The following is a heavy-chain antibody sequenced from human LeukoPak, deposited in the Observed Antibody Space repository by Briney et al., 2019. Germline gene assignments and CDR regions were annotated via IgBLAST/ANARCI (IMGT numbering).Heavy chain of an antibody. CDR3: ATVRGGFGESRFDY. V-gene: IGHV4-39*07. J-gene: IGHJ4*02. Sequence: SETLSLTCTVSGGSISSSSFYWGWIRQPPGKGLEWIGSIYYSGITYYNPSLKSRVTISLDTSKNQFSLKLSSVTAADTAIYYCATVRGGFGESRFDYWGQGTLVTVSS. D-gene: IGHD3-10*01. CDR2: IYYSGIT. CDR1: GGSISSSSFY.